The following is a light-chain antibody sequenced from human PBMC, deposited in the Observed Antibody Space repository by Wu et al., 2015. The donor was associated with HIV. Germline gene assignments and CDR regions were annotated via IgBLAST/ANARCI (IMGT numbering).Light chain of an antibody. V-gene: IGKV1-27*01. CDR3: QKYNTAPWT. J-gene: IGKJ1*01. Sequence: DIQMTQSPSSLSASVGDRVTITCRASQGISNYLAWYQQKPGKVPKLLIFAASTLQSGVPSRFSGSGSGTDFTLTISSLQPEDVATYYCQKYNTAPWTFGPRDQGGNET. CDR1: QGISNY. CDR2: AAS.